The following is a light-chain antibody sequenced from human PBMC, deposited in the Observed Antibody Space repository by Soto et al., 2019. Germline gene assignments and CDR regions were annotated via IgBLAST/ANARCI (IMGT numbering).Light chain of an antibody. J-gene: IGLJ1*01. Sequence: QSVLTQPASVSGSPGQSIAISCTGSSSDVGIYNYVSWYQQHPGKVPKLIIYEVTNRPSGVSNCFSGSKSGHTASLTISGLQAEDEADYYCSSYTTSSTRVFGTGTKVTVL. CDR2: EVT. V-gene: IGLV2-14*01. CDR3: SSYTTSSTRV. CDR1: SSDVGIYNY.